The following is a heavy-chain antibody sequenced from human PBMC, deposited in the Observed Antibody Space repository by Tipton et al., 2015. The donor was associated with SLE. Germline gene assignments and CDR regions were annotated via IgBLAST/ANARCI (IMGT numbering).Heavy chain of an antibody. Sequence: TLSLTCTVSGGSISSYVWTWIRQPPGKGLEWIGYIYYSGSTNYNPSLKSRVAISVDTSKNQFSLKLSSVTAADTAVYYCARDVGSYGDWYFDLWGRGTLVTVSS. D-gene: IGHD1-26*01. CDR2: IYYSGST. CDR3: ARDVGSYGDWYFDL. CDR1: GGSISSYV. V-gene: IGHV4-59*01. J-gene: IGHJ2*01.